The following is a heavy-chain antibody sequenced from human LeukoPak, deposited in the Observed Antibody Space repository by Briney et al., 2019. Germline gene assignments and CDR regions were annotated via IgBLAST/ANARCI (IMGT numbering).Heavy chain of an antibody. CDR3: ARGVGNIVVVAADNWFDP. D-gene: IGHD2-15*01. Sequence: SETLSLTCTVSGGSISSYYWSWIRQPAGKGLEWIGRIYTSGSTNYNPSLKSRVTMSVDTSKNQFSLKLSSVTAADTAVYYCARGVGNIVVVAADNWFDPWGQGTLVTVSS. CDR1: GGSISSYY. CDR2: IYTSGST. V-gene: IGHV4-4*07. J-gene: IGHJ5*02.